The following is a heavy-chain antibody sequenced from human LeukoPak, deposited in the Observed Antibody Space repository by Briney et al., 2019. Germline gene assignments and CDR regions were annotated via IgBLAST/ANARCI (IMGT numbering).Heavy chain of an antibody. D-gene: IGHD2-2*02. CDR3: ARASGSCSSTSCYNVGNYYYYGMDV. J-gene: IGHJ6*02. CDR2: ISYDGSNK. CDR1: GFTFSNYA. V-gene: IGHV3-30-3*01. Sequence: PGRSLRLSCAASGFTFSNYAMHWVRQAPGKGLEWVAVISYDGSNKYYADSVKGRFTISRDNSKNTLYLQMNSLRTEDTAVYYCARASGSCSSTSCYNVGNYYYYGMDVWGQGTTVTVSS.